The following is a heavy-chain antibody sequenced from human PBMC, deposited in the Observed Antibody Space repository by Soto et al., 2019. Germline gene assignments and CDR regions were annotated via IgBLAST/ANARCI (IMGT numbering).Heavy chain of an antibody. CDR3: ATTADYYDGSGYLRSPYYYGMDV. V-gene: IGHV1-69*13. CDR2: IIPIFGTA. Sequence: GASVKVSCKASGGTFSSYAISWMRQAPGQGLEWMGGIIPIFGTANYAQKFQGRVTITADESTSTAYMELSSLRSEDTAVYYCATTADYYDGSGYLRSPYYYGMDVWGQGTTVTVSS. CDR1: GGTFSSYA. J-gene: IGHJ6*02. D-gene: IGHD3-22*01.